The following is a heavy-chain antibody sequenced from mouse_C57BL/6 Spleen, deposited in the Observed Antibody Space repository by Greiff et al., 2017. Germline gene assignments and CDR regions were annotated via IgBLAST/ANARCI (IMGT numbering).Heavy chain of an antibody. V-gene: IGHV2-6-1*01. CDR2: IWSDGST. J-gene: IGHJ4*01. CDR1: GFSLTSYG. D-gene: IGHD2-3*01. CDR3: ARHDYDGYYGAMDY. Sequence: VMLVESGPGLVAPSQSLSITCTVSGFSLTSYGVHWVRQPPGKGLEWLVVIWSDGSTTYNSALKSRLSISKDNSKSQVFLKMNSLQTDDTAMYYCARHDYDGYYGAMDYWGQGTSVTVSS.